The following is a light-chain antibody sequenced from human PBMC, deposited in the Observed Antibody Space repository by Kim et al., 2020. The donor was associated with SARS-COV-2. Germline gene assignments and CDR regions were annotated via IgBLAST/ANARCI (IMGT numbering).Light chain of an antibody. CDR2: GAS. CDR3: QQYAGSRLT. J-gene: IGKJ4*01. CDR1: QSGRSNY. V-gene: IGKV3-20*01. Sequence: SPGERATLSGRASQSGRSNYLAWYQQKAGQAPRLLMFGASTRATGIPDRFSGSGSGTDFTLTISRLEPEDFAVYYCQQYAGSRLTFGGGTKVDIK.